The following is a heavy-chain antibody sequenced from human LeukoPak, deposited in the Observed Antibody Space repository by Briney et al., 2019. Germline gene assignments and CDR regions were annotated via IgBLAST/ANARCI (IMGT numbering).Heavy chain of an antibody. Sequence: GGSLRLSCAASGFTFSSYSMNWVRQAPGKGLEWVSYISSSSSTIYYADSVKGRFTISRDNAKNSLYLQMNSLRAEDTAVYYCAKPHIATTDYFYYYMDVWGKGTTVAVSS. CDR3: AKPHIATTDYFYYYMDV. CDR1: GFTFSSYS. CDR2: ISSSSSTI. D-gene: IGHD6-13*01. V-gene: IGHV3-48*01. J-gene: IGHJ6*03.